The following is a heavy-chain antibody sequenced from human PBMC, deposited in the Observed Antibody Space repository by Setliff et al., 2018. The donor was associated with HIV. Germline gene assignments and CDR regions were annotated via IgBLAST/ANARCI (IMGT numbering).Heavy chain of an antibody. CDR2: IYYSGST. J-gene: IGHJ4*02. CDR1: DYSISSGYY. V-gene: IGHV4-38-2*01. D-gene: IGHD3-22*01. Sequence: PSETLSLTCAVSDYSISSGYYWGWIRQPPGKGLEWIGSIYYSGSTYYNPSLKSRVTISVDTSKNQFSLKLSSVTAADTAVYYCARHMLYDSSGYTHAYFDYWGQGTLVTVSS. CDR3: ARHMLYDSSGYTHAYFDY.